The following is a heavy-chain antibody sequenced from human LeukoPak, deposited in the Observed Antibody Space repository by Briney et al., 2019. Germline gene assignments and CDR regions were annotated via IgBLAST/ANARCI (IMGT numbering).Heavy chain of an antibody. CDR1: EYSFTSYW. CDR3: ARHLGGSGSYFDY. Sequence: GESLRISCKGSEYSFTSYWISWVRQMPGKGLEWMGRIDPSDSYTNYSPSFQGHVTISVDKSISTAFLQWSSLKASDTAMYYCARHLGGSGSYFDYWGQGTPVTVSS. D-gene: IGHD3-10*01. CDR2: IDPSDSYT. J-gene: IGHJ4*02. V-gene: IGHV5-10-1*01.